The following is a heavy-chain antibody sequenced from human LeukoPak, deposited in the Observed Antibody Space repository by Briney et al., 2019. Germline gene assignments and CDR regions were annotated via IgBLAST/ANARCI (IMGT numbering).Heavy chain of an antibody. CDR2: VYYSGRT. CDR3: ARLLYDRSGYYYFDY. V-gene: IGHV4-39*01. Sequence: SETLSLTCTVSGGSISSSSYYWGWIRQPPGKGLEWIGSVYYSGRTYDNPSLKSRVTVSVDTSKSQYSLKLSSVTAADTAVYYCARLLYDRSGYYYFDYWGQGTLVTVSS. D-gene: IGHD3-22*01. CDR1: GGSISSSSYY. J-gene: IGHJ4*02.